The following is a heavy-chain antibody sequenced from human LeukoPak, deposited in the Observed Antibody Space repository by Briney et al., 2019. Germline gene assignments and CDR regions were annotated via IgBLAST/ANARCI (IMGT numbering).Heavy chain of an antibody. Sequence: ASVKVSCKASGYTFTGYYMHWVRQAPGQGLEWMGWINPNSGGTNYAQKFQGRVTMTRDTSISTAYMELSRLRSDDTAVYYCASREYDYGDYAVMDYHYYGMDVWGQGTTVTVSS. J-gene: IGHJ6*02. CDR1: GYTFTGYY. CDR3: ASREYDYGDYAVMDYHYYGMDV. V-gene: IGHV1-2*02. D-gene: IGHD4-17*01. CDR2: INPNSGGT.